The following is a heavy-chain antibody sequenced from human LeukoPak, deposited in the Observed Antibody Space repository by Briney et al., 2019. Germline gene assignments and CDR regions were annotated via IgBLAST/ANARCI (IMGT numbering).Heavy chain of an antibody. CDR1: GGSIRGYY. J-gene: IGHJ6*03. D-gene: IGHD3-10*01. Sequence: SETLSLTCTVSGGSIRGYYWSWIRQSPEKGLEWIGYIYSSGSTNYNPSLKSRVTMSVDTSKNQLSLKVSSVTAADTAVYYCARVFDSGSQAYFYYMDVWGKGTSVIISS. CDR2: IYSSGST. V-gene: IGHV4-59*01. CDR3: ARVFDSGSQAYFYYMDV.